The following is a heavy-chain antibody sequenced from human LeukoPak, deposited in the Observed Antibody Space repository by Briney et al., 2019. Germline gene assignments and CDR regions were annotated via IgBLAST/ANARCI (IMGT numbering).Heavy chain of an antibody. Sequence: GGSLRLSCAASGFTFSSYAMSWVRQAPGKGLEWVSAISGSGGSTYYADSVKGRFTISRDNSKNTLYLQMNSLRAEDTAVYYCAKYLGSSTTSKRSYFDYWGQGTLVTVSS. D-gene: IGHD2-2*01. CDR2: ISGSGGST. V-gene: IGHV3-23*01. CDR3: AKYLGSSTTSKRSYFDY. CDR1: GFTFSSYA. J-gene: IGHJ4*02.